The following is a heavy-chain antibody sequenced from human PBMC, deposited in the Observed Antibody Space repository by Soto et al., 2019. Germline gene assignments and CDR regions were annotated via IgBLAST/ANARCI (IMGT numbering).Heavy chain of an antibody. CDR3: ARGWRLHYFDY. CDR2: IYYSGST. Sequence: PSETLSLTCTVSGGSVSSGSYYWSWILQPPGKGLEWIGYIYYSGSTNYNPSLKSRVTISVETSKNHFSLKLSSVTAADTAVYYCARGWRLHYFDYWGQGTLVTVSS. V-gene: IGHV4-61*01. J-gene: IGHJ4*02. D-gene: IGHD2-15*01. CDR1: GGSVSSGSYY.